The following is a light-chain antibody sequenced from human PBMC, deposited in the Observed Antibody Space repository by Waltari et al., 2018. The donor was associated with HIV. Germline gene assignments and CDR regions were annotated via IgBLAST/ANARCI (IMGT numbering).Light chain of an antibody. V-gene: IGLV2-23*02. CDR3: SSYATGNTYV. J-gene: IGLJ1*01. CDR1: NSDIGKYNL. CDR2: EVT. Sequence: QSALTQPASVSGSPGQSLPISCTGTNSDIGKYNLVSWYQQHPGKVPKVLIFEVTTRPSGISHRFSGSKSDNTASLTIPGLQAEDEADYYCSSYATGNTYVFGTGTSVTVL.